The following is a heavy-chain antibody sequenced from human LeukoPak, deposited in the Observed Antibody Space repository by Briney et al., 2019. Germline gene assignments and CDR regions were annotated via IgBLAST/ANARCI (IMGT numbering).Heavy chain of an antibody. CDR1: GFTFSSYW. D-gene: IGHD3-10*01. CDR2: IKQDGSEK. V-gene: IGHV3-7*01. J-gene: IGHJ4*02. Sequence: PGGSLRLSCAASGFTFSSYWMSWVRQAPGKGLGWVANIKQDGSEKYYVDSVKGRFTISRDNAKNSLYLQMNSLRAEDTAVYYCARVTMVRGVIIPYFDYWGQGTLVTVSS. CDR3: ARVTMVRGVIIPYFDY.